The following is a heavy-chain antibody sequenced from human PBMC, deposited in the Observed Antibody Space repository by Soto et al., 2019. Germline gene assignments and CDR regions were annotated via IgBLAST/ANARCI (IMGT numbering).Heavy chain of an antibody. D-gene: IGHD3-10*01. Sequence: PGGSLRLSCAASGFTFSNYGMHWVRQAPGKGLGWVAVKSDDGVSKYYADSEQGRFTSSRDNSESVVFLQMNSLRPDDTVLYFCARVYYFGSGTSYTLYYWGQGTQVTVSS. CDR2: KSDDGVSK. CDR1: GFTFSNYG. CDR3: ARVYYFGSGTSYTLYY. V-gene: IGHV3-30*03. J-gene: IGHJ4*02.